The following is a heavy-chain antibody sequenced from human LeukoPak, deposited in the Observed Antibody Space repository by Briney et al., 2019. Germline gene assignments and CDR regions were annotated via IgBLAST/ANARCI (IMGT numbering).Heavy chain of an antibody. CDR2: INAGNGNT. Sequence: VSVKVSCKASGYTFTSYAIHWVRQAPGQRLEWMEWINAGNGNTEYSQKSLGRVTITRDTSASTVYMELSSLRSEDTAVYYCATSGRAVAGIGFNYWGQGTLVTVSS. J-gene: IGHJ4*02. CDR3: ATSGRAVAGIGFNY. CDR1: GYTFTSYA. V-gene: IGHV1-3*01. D-gene: IGHD6-19*01.